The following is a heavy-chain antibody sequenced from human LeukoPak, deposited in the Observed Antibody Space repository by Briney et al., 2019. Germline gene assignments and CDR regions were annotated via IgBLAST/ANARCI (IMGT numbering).Heavy chain of an antibody. CDR2: ISGSGGST. Sequence: GGSLRLSCAASGFTFDDYGMQWVRLVPGKGLEWVSAISGSGGSTYYADSVKGRFTISRDNSKNTLYLQMNSLRAEDTAVYYCAKDQYSEAYYYYYMDVWGKGTTVTVSS. J-gene: IGHJ6*03. CDR1: GFTFDDYG. CDR3: AKDQYSEAYYYYYMDV. V-gene: IGHV3-23*01. D-gene: IGHD5-18*01.